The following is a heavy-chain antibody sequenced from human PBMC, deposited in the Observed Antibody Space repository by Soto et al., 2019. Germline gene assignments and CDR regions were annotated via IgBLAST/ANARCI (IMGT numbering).Heavy chain of an antibody. D-gene: IGHD5-18*01. J-gene: IGHJ5*02. CDR1: GGSISSYY. Sequence: QVQLQESGPGLVKPSETLSLTCTDSGGSISSYYWSWIRQPPGKGLEWIGYIYYSGSTNYNPSLKSRVTISVDTSKNQFSLKLSSVTAADTAVYYCARLVWSYGTWFDPWGQGTLVTVSS. CDR3: ARLVWSYGTWFDP. CDR2: IYYSGST. V-gene: IGHV4-59*08.